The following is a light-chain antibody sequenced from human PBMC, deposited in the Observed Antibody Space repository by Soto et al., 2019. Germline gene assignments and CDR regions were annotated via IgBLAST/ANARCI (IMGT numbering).Light chain of an antibody. CDR3: QQYDSSPKT. CDR1: QSVSCSY. Sequence: EIVLTQSPGTLSLSPGEIATLSFTASQSVSCSYLAWYQQKPGQAPRLLIYGGSSRATCIPDRFSGSGSGTDLTLTISRLETEDFAVYYCQQYDSSPKTFGQGTKVDIK. V-gene: IGKV3-20*01. J-gene: IGKJ1*01. CDR2: GGS.